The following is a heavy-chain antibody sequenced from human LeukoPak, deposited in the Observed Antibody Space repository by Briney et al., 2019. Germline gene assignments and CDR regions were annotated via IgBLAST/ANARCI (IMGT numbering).Heavy chain of an antibody. V-gene: IGHV4-4*02. Sequence: PSETLSLTCNVSGASISSPNWWLWVRQPPGRGLEWIGEIFHSASTNYEPSLKSRVIMSVDKSKNQFSLRLTSVTAADTAVYYCARLRRGDPIENWGQGTLVTVSS. J-gene: IGHJ4*02. CDR2: IFHSAST. D-gene: IGHD3-16*01. CDR1: GASISSPNW. CDR3: ARLRRGDPIEN.